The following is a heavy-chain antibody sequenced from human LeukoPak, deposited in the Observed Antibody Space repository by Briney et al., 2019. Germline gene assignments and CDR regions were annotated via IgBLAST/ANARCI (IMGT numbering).Heavy chain of an antibody. J-gene: IGHJ5*02. CDR2: ISAYNGNT. CDR1: GYTFTSYG. CDR3: ARDRLVWVGSSRPFDP. V-gene: IGHV1-18*01. D-gene: IGHD2-2*01. Sequence: ASVKVSRKASGYTFTSYGISWVRQAPGQGLEWMGWISAYNGNTNYAQKLQGRVTMTTDTSTSTAYMELRSLRSDDTAVYYCARDRLVWVGSSRPFDPWGQGTLVTVSS.